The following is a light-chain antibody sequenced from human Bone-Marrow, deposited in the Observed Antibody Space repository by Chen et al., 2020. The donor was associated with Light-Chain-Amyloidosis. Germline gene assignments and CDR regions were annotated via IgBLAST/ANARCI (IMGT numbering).Light chain of an antibody. V-gene: IGLV3-25*03. Sequence: SYELTQPPSVSVSPGQTARITCSGDDLPTKYAYWYQQKPGQAPVLVIHRYTERPSGISERFSRSSSGTTATLTISGVQAEDEADYHCQSADSSGTYEVIFGGGTKLTVL. J-gene: IGLJ2*01. CDR1: DLPTKY. CDR2: RYT. CDR3: QSADSSGTYEVI.